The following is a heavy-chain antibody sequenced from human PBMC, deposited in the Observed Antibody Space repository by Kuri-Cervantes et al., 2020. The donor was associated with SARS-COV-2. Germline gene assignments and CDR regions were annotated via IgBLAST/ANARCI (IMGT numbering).Heavy chain of an antibody. Sequence: SETLSLTCAVYGGSFSGYQWSWIRQTPGMGLEWIGQINDSGATKYNPSLKSRVIVSMDKSKNQFSLKLTSVTAADTAVYFCVGIWSNYRFDYWGQGTLVTVSS. CDR3: VGIWSNYRFDY. CDR1: GGSFSGYQ. V-gene: IGHV4-34*01. CDR2: INDSGAT. J-gene: IGHJ4*02. D-gene: IGHD3-3*01.